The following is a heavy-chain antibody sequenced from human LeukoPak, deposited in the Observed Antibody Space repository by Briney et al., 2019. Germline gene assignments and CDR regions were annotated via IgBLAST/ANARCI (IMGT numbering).Heavy chain of an antibody. J-gene: IGHJ4*02. CDR3: ARDSAADHPLDY. D-gene: IGHD1-14*01. CDR2: ISYDGSNK. CDR1: GFTFSSYA. V-gene: IGHV3-30-3*01. Sequence: GGSLRLSCAASGFTFSSYAMHWVRQAPGEGLEWVAVISYDGSNKYYADSVKGRFTISRDNSKNTLYLQMNSLRAEDTAVYYCARDSAADHPLDYWGQGTLVTVSS.